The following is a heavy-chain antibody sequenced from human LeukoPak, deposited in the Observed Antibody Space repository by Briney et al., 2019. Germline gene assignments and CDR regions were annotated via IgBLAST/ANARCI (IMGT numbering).Heavy chain of an antibody. CDR1: GFTLSAYY. D-gene: IGHD2-21*01. Sequence: PGGSLRLSCAVSGFTLSAYYMSWIPQAPGTGLEWVSFISSSGSTIYYADSMKVQFTISRDNAKSARYLQMNSLRAEDTAVYYCARERDEDFDYWGRGTLVSLS. CDR2: ISSSGSTI. CDR3: ARERDEDFDY. J-gene: IGHJ4*02. V-gene: IGHV3-11*01.